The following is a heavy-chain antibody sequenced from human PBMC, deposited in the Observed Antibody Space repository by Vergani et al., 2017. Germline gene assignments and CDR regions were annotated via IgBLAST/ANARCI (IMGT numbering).Heavy chain of an antibody. CDR2: IYYSGST. D-gene: IGHD6-13*01. CDR3: ARDEAAAGTNFDY. J-gene: IGHJ4*02. CDR1: GGSISSSSYY. Sequence: QLQLQESGPGLVKPSETLSLTCTVSGGSISSSSYYWGWIRQPPGKGLEWIGSIYYSGSTYYNPSLKSRVTISVDTSKNQFSLKLSSVTAADTAVYYCARDEAAAGTNFDYWGQGTLVTVSS. V-gene: IGHV4-39*02.